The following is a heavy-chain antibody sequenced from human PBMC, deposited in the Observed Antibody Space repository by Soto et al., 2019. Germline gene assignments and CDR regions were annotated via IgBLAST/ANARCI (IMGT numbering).Heavy chain of an antibody. CDR3: ARAPYFDVLTALFAH. V-gene: IGHV4-31*03. Sequence: PSETLSLTCTVSGGSISSGFYYWSWIRQHPGEGLEWIGYISYSGSTYYNPSLKSRVAISVDTSKIQFSLKLSSVTAADTAVFYCARAPYFDVLTALFAHWGQGALVPVSS. CDR1: GGSISSGFYY. D-gene: IGHD3-9*01. CDR2: ISYSGST. J-gene: IGHJ4*02.